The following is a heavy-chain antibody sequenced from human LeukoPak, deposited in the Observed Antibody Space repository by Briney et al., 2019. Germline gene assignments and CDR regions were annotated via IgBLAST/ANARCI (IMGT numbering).Heavy chain of an antibody. CDR3: AKGSGGSYYSSFDY. Sequence: GGSLRLSCAASGFTFTSYAMTWVRQAPGKGLESVSGISANGGNTYYADSVKGRLTISRDNSKNTLYLQMNSLRAEDTAVYYCAKGSGGSYYSSFDYWGQGTLVTVSS. D-gene: IGHD2-15*01. V-gene: IGHV3-23*01. J-gene: IGHJ4*02. CDR2: ISANGGNT. CDR1: GFTFTSYA.